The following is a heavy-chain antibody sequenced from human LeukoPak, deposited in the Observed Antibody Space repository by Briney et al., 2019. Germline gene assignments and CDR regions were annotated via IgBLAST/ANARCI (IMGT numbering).Heavy chain of an antibody. CDR2: VTGRAGST. Sequence: GGSLRLSCVASGFTFSNYAMSWVRQAPGKRLEWVSAVTGRAGSTYYADSVKGRFTISRDNSRNTLFLQMNSLRAEDTAIYYCAKWGDFDILTGYYVSEFWGQGTLVTVSS. V-gene: IGHV3-23*01. CDR3: AKWGDFDILTGYYVSEF. J-gene: IGHJ4*02. CDR1: GFTFSNYA. D-gene: IGHD3-9*01.